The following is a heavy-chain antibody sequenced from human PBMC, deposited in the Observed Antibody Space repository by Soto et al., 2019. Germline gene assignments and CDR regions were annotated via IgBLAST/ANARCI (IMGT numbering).Heavy chain of an antibody. V-gene: IGHV3-66*01. CDR3: ASTTYGSGSYYYYYYYMDV. Sequence: GSLRLSCAASGFTVSSNYMSWVRQAPGKGLEWVSVIYSGGSTYYADSVKGRFTISRDNSKNTLYLQMNSLRAEDTAVYYCASTTYGSGSYYYYYYYMDVWGKGTTVTVSS. D-gene: IGHD3-10*01. J-gene: IGHJ6*03. CDR2: IYSGGST. CDR1: GFTVSSNY.